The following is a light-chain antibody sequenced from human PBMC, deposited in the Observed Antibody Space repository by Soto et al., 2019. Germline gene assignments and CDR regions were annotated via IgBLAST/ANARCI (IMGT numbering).Light chain of an antibody. J-gene: IGLJ1*01. CDR3: QVWDSSTDDLYV. CDR2: ADS. Sequence: LAQPPSVSVAPGQTAIVTCDGNNIGSNSVHWYQQKPGRAPVLVVYADSDRPSGVPERFSGSNSGNTATLTISRVEAGDEADYYCQVWDSSTDDLYVFGPGTKVTVL. CDR1: NIGSNS. V-gene: IGLV3-21*02.